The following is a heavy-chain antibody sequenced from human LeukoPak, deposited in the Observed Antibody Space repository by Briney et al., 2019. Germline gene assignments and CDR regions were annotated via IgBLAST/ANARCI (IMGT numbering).Heavy chain of an antibody. J-gene: IGHJ4*02. CDR2: VSPDSGDT. CDR3: TRDWTY. V-gene: IGHV1-8*01. D-gene: IGHD1-1*01. Sequence: GASVKVSCKTSGYTFTNYDINWVRQASGQGLEWMGWVSPDSGDTGYAQKFQGRLTMTTNTSSRMAYMEMTSLRSDDTAVYYCTRDWTYWGPGTLVTVSS. CDR1: GYTFTNYD.